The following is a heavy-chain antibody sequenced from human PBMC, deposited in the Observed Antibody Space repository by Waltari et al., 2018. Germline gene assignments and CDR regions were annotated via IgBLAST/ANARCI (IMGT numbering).Heavy chain of an antibody. V-gene: IGHV4-39*07. Sequence: QLQLQESGPGLVKPSETLSLTCTVSGGSISSSSYYWGWIRQPPGNGLEWIGSIYYSGSTYYNPSLKSRVTISVDTSKNQFSLKLSSVTAADTAVYYCARDGSSFMYYFDYWGQGTLVTVSS. CDR2: IYYSGST. CDR1: GGSISSSSYY. J-gene: IGHJ4*02. D-gene: IGHD1-26*01. CDR3: ARDGSSFMYYFDY.